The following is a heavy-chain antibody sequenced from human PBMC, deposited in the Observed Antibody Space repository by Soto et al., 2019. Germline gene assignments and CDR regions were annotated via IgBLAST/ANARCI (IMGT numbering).Heavy chain of an antibody. CDR1: GYTFTSYA. CDR2: INAGNGNT. V-gene: IGHV1-3*01. CDR3: ARVGRVVVVAATHDAFDI. J-gene: IGHJ3*02. Sequence: ASVKVSCKASGYTFTSYAMHWVRQAPGQRLEWMGWINAGNGNTKYSQKFQGRVTITRDTSASTAYMEPSSLRSEDTAVYYCARVGRVVVVAATHDAFDIWGQGTMVTVSS. D-gene: IGHD2-15*01.